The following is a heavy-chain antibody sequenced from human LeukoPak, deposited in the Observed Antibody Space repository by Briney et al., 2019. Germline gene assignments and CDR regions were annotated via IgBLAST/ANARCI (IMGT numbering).Heavy chain of an antibody. CDR3: SRTYCSGGSCPGPTAPDY. CDR2: INPSGGST. Sequence: ASVKVSCKASGCTFTSYYMHWVRQAPGQGLEWMGIINPSGGSTSYAQKFRGRVTMTRDTSTSTVYMELSSLRSEDTAVYYCSRTYCSGGSCPGPTAPDYWGQGTLVTVSS. CDR1: GCTFTSYY. J-gene: IGHJ4*02. D-gene: IGHD2-15*01. V-gene: IGHV1-46*01.